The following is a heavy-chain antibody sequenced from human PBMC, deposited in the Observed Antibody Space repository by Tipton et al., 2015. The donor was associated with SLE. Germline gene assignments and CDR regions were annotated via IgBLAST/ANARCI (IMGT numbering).Heavy chain of an antibody. CDR1: EFTFSIYA. V-gene: IGHV3-30*04. CDR3: VRELAYYGMDV. J-gene: IGHJ6*02. Sequence: QLVQSGGGVVQPGRSLRLSCAASEFTFSIYAMHWVRQAPGKGLEWVAVISYDGSDKYYADSVKGRFTISRDNSKNTLYLQMNSLRAEDTAVYYCVRELAYYGMDVWGQGTTVTVSS. CDR2: ISYDGSDK.